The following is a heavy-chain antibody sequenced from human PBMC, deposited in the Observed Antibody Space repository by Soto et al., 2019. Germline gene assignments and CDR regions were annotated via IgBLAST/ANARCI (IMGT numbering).Heavy chain of an antibody. Sequence: EGSLRLSCAASGFTFSGSAMHWVRQASGKGLQWVGRIRSKANSYATAYAASVKGRFTISRDDSKNTAYLQMNSLKTEDTAVYYCTSHMGYCSGGSCYRTFDYWGQGTLVTVSS. CDR3: TSHMGYCSGGSCYRTFDY. CDR1: GFTFSGSA. CDR2: IRSKANSYAT. J-gene: IGHJ4*02. D-gene: IGHD2-15*01. V-gene: IGHV3-73*01.